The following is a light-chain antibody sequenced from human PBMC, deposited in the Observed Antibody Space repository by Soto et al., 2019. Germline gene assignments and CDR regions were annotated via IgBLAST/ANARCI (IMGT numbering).Light chain of an antibody. Sequence: DIVMTQSPAILSVSLGERATLSCLASQSISDNLAWYQQRSGQAPRLLIYGASTRATGVPARLSGSGSGTEFTLTISSLQSDDFAIYYCQQYKSWPPLTFGGGTKVE. V-gene: IGKV3-15*01. CDR3: QQYKSWPPLT. CDR2: GAS. J-gene: IGKJ4*01. CDR1: QSISDN.